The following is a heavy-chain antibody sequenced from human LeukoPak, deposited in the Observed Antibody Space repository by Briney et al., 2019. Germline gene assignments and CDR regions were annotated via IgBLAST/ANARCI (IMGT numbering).Heavy chain of an antibody. CDR3: TTVGQSGYYDTSGYYYFDY. J-gene: IGHJ4*02. Sequence: PGGSLRLSCAASGFTFSNAWVSWVRQAPGKGLEWVGRIKSKTDGGTTDYAAPVKGRFTISRDDSKNTLYLQMNSLKTEDTAVYYCTTVGQSGYYDTSGYYYFDYWGQGTLVTVSS. CDR1: GFTFSNAW. V-gene: IGHV3-15*01. D-gene: IGHD3-22*01. CDR2: IKSKTDGGTT.